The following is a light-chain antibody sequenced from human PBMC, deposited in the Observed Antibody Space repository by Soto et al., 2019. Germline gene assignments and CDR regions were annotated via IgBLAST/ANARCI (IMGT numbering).Light chain of an antibody. CDR2: DAS. V-gene: IGKV1-5*01. J-gene: IGKJ4*01. CDR1: QSISSR. CDR3: QQYNSYSLT. Sequence: VGDRVTITCRASQSISSRLAWYQQKPGKAPKILIYDASNLESGVPSRFSASGSGTEFTLTISSLQPDDFATYYCQQYNSYSLTFGGGTKVDIK.